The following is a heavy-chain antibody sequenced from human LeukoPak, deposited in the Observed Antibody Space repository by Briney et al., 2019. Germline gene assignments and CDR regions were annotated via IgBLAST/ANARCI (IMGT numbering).Heavy chain of an antibody. CDR3: ARDRRILTGYNYFDY. D-gene: IGHD3-9*01. V-gene: IGHV4-59*01. CDR2: IYYSGST. CDR1: GGPITDYY. J-gene: IGHJ4*02. Sequence: SETLSLTCSVSGGPITDYYWSWIRQPPGKGLEWIGYIYYSGSTNYNPSLKSRVTISVDTSKNQFSLKLSSVTAADTAVYYCARDRRILTGYNYFDYWGQGTLVTVSS.